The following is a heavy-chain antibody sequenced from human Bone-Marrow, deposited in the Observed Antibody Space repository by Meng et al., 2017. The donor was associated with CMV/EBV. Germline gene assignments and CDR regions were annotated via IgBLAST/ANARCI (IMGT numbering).Heavy chain of an antibody. CDR3: ASAEGYCSSTSCYSGDYYYGMDV. J-gene: IGHJ6*02. CDR2: IIPIFGTA. D-gene: IGHD2-2*01. V-gene: IGHV1-69*05. Sequence: SVKVSCKASGGTFSSYAISWVRQAPGQGLEWMGGIIPIFGTANYAQKFQGRVTITTDESTSTAYMELSSLRSEDTAVYYCASAEGYCSSTSCYSGDYYYGMDVWGQGTTVTVPS. CDR1: GGTFSSYA.